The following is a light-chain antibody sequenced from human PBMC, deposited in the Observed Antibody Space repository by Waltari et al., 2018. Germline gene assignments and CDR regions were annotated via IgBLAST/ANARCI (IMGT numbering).Light chain of an antibody. Sequence: DIVMTQSPDSLTVSLGERATINCKSSQRVLHSSNTQNYYAWYQQKPRHPPRLLIYWASTRESGVPDRFSGSGSGKDFTLTISSLQAEDVAVYYCQQYYTIPLTFGQGTRLEIK. J-gene: IGKJ5*01. CDR3: QQYYTIPLT. CDR2: WAS. V-gene: IGKV4-1*01. CDR1: QRVLHSSNTQNY.